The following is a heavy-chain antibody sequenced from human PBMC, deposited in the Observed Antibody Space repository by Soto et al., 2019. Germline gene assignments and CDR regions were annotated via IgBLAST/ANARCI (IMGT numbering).Heavy chain of an antibody. CDR1: GGTFSSYA. Sequence: QVQLVQSGAEVKKPGSSVKVSCKASGGTFSSYAISWVRQAPGQGLEWMGGIIPIFGTANYAQKFQGRVTITADESTSTAYMGLSSLRSEDTAVYYWAGGGGFGELAPFDYWGQGTLVTVSS. CDR2: IIPIFGTA. D-gene: IGHD3-10*01. CDR3: AGGGGFGELAPFDY. V-gene: IGHV1-69*01. J-gene: IGHJ4*02.